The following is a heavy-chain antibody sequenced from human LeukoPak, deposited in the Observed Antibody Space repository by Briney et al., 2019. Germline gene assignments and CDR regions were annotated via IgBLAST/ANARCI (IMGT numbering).Heavy chain of an antibody. CDR2: IKQDGSEK. Sequence: GGSLRLSCAASGFTFSSYWMSWVRQAPGKGLEWVANIKQDGSEKYYVDSVKGRFTISRDNAKNSLYLQMNSLRAEDTAVYYCARVRLLWFGESRDYWGQGTLVTVSS. V-gene: IGHV3-7*01. D-gene: IGHD3-10*01. CDR3: ARVRLLWFGESRDY. J-gene: IGHJ4*02. CDR1: GFTFSSYW.